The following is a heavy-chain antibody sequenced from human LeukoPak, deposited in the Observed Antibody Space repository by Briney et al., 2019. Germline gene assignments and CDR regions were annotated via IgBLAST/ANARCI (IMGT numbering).Heavy chain of an antibody. CDR2: ISGDGVST. V-gene: IGHV3-43*02. CDR3: ARESGKFDY. CDR1: GLPISDFA. J-gene: IGHJ4*02. Sequence: GGSLRLSCVASGLPISDFAMHWVRQAPGKGLEWVSLISGDGVSTFYADSVKGRFSISRDNSKNSLSLEMNSLRTEDTAMYYCARESGKFDYWGQGTLVAVSS.